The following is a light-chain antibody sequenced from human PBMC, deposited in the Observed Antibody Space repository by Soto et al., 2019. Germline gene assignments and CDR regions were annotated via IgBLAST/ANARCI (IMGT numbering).Light chain of an antibody. CDR2: VAS. CDR3: QQINRSPLT. CDR1: QGINNH. Sequence: IQLNQSPSSLSASVGDRITITGRASQGINNHLPWYQQKPGQAPKLLIYVASTLQSGVPSSFSGSGSGTDFTLTINCLQPEDFATYYCQQINRSPLTFGGGTKVEIK. J-gene: IGKJ4*01. V-gene: IGKV1-9*01.